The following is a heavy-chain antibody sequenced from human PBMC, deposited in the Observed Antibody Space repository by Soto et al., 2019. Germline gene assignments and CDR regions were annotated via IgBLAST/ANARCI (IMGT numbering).Heavy chain of an antibody. V-gene: IGHV3-23*01. D-gene: IGHD6-13*01. CDR3: AKTAGVAAADLYYYGMDV. CDR1: GFTLSSYA. CDR2: ISGSGGST. J-gene: IGHJ6*02. Sequence: PGGSLRLPCAASGFTLSSYAMSWVRQAPGKGLEWVSAISGSGGSTYYADSVKGRFTISRDNSKNTLYLQMNSLRAEDTAVYYCAKTAGVAAADLYYYGMDVWGQGTTVTVSS.